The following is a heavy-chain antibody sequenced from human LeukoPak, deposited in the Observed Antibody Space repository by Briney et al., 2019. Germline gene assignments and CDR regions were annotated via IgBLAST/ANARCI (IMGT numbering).Heavy chain of an antibody. D-gene: IGHD6-25*01. Sequence: SETLSLTCTVSGGSISSHYWSWIRQSAGKGLEWIGRINTSGSTNYNPSLRSRVTMSVNTSKNQFSLNLTSVTAADTAVYSCAREGGDPRWLDPWGQGTLVTVSS. V-gene: IGHV4-4*07. CDR2: INTSGST. CDR1: GGSISSHY. J-gene: IGHJ5*02. CDR3: AREGGDPRWLDP.